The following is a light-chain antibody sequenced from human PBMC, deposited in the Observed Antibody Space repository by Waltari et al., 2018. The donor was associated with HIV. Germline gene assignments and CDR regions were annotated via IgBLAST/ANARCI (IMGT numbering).Light chain of an antibody. CDR1: SNNVGNQG. V-gene: IGLV10-54*01. Sequence: QAGLTQPPSVSKGMRQTATLTCTGNSNNVGNQGAAWLQQHQGHPPKLLSYRDNKRPSGISEGFAASRSGNTASLTITGVQPEDEADYFCATWDISLSAGVFGGGTTLTVL. CDR3: ATWDISLSAGV. CDR2: RDN. J-gene: IGLJ3*02.